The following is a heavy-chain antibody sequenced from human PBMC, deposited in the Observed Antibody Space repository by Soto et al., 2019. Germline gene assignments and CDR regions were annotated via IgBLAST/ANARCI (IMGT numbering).Heavy chain of an antibody. V-gene: IGHV4-59*01. CDR1: GGSLSNYY. D-gene: IGHD3-16*02. J-gene: IGHJ5*02. CDR3: ARGGLYVWGSSRSSENWFDP. Sequence: PSETLSLTCTVSGGSLSNYYWGWIRQPPGKRPEWIGNIYYTGSTDYNPSLKSRVTISVDRSTNQFSLDLNSVTAADTAVYYCARGGLYVWGSSRSSENWFDPWGQGTLVTVSS. CDR2: IYYTGST.